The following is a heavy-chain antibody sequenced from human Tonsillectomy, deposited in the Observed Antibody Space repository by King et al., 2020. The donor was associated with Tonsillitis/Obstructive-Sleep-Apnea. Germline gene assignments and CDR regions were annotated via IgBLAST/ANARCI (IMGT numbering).Heavy chain of an antibody. J-gene: IGHJ4*02. CDR2: ISYDGSNE. D-gene: IGHD3-22*01. CDR1: GFTFSSYG. Sequence: VQLVESGGGVVQPGRSLRLSCAASGFTFSSYGMHWVRQAPGKGLEWVAVISYDGSNEYYADSVKGRITISRDNSKNTLYLQMNSLRAEDTAVYYCAKGLYDSSAYYFDYWGQGTLVTVSS. CDR3: AKGLYDSSAYYFDY. V-gene: IGHV3-30*18.